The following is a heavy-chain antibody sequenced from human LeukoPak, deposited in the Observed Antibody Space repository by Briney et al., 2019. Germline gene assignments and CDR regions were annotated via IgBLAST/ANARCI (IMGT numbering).Heavy chain of an antibody. CDR3: ARAFRGIFGVFEAFDI. V-gene: IGHV4-38-2*02. CDR2: IDHSGRT. CDR1: GYSISSGYY. Sequence: SETLSLTCTVSGYSISSGYYWGWIRRPPGKGLEWIEIIDHSGRTDYKPSLKSRVTISEDTSKYQFSLKLSSVTAADTAVYYCARAFRGIFGVFEAFDIWGQGTMVTVSS. J-gene: IGHJ3*02. D-gene: IGHD3-3*01.